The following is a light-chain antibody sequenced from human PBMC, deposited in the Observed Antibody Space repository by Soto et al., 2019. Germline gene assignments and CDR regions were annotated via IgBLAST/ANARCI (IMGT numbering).Light chain of an antibody. CDR2: AAS. V-gene: IGKV1-12*01. J-gene: IGKJ1*01. CDR3: QHLNNFPRT. Sequence: DIQMTQSPSSLSASVGDRVTITCRASQNIDNWLAWYQQRPGKAPKLLIYAASSLQTGVPSRFSGSGSGTDFTLTISSLQPEDCATYYCQHLNNFPRTFGQGTKVEIK. CDR1: QNIDNW.